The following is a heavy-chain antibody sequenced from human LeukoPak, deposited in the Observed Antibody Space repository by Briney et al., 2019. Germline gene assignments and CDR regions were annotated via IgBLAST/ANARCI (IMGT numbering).Heavy chain of an antibody. D-gene: IGHD4/OR15-4a*01. CDR1: GGSISSYY. V-gene: IGHV4-59*01. Sequence: SETLSLTCTVSGGSISSYYWSWIRQPPGKGLEWIGYIYHSGSTKYNPSLKSRVTMSVDTSKNQLSLKLSSVTAADTAVYYCARAGASWDYWGQGTLVTVSS. CDR3: ARAGASWDY. CDR2: IYHSGST. J-gene: IGHJ4*02.